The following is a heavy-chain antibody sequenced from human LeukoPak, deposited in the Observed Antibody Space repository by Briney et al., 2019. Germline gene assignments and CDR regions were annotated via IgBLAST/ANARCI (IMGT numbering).Heavy chain of an antibody. J-gene: IGHJ4*02. V-gene: IGHV4-4*07. CDR2: INVSGNT. Sequence: KASETLSLTCTVSGGSISSYYWSWVREPAGKGPEWIGRINVSGNTNYNPSLKSRVTMSVDTSKNQFSLKLSSVAAADTAVYYCARVRSDWLLIDYWGQGTLVTVSS. CDR1: GGSISSYY. CDR3: ARVRSDWLLIDY. D-gene: IGHD3-9*01.